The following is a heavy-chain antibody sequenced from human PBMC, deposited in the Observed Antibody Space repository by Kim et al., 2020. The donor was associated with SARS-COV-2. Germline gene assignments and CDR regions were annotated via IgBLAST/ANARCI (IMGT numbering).Heavy chain of an antibody. Sequence: GGSLRLSCAASGFTFSSYAMHWVRQAPGKGLEWVAVISYDGSNTYYADSVKGRFTISRDNSKNTLYLQMNSLRAEDTAVYYCARGAGSGSYYSPFDYWGQRTLVTVSS. CDR1: GFTFSSYA. CDR2: ISYDGSNT. J-gene: IGHJ4*02. D-gene: IGHD1-26*01. CDR3: ARGAGSGSYYSPFDY. V-gene: IGHV3-30-3*01.